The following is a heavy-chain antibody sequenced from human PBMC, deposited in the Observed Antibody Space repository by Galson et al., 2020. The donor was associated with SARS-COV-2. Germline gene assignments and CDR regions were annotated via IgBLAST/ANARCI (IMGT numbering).Heavy chain of an antibody. V-gene: IGHV3-48*03. CDR1: GFTFSSYE. CDR3: ARDLDMVRGVTPYFYGMDV. CDR2: ISSSGSTI. Sequence: GESLKISCAASGFTFSSYEMNWVRQAPGKGLEWVSYISSSGSTIYYADSVKGRFTISRDDAKNLLYLQMNSLRTEDTAVYYCARDLDMVRGVTPYFYGMDVWGQGTTVTVSS. D-gene: IGHD3-10*01. J-gene: IGHJ6*02.